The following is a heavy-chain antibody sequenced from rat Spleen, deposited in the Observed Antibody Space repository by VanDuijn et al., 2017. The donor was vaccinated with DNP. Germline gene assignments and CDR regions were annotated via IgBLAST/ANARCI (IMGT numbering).Heavy chain of an antibody. Sequence: EVQLVESGGGLVQPGRSLKLSCAASGFTFSDYYMAWVRQAPTKGLEWVASISYDGGNAYYGDSVKGRFTISRDNTKSTLYLQMNSLTSEDMATYYCARWEGDYFDYWGQGVMVTVSS. CDR3: ARWEGDYFDY. CDR2: ISYDGGNA. D-gene: IGHD1-11*01. V-gene: IGHV5-22*01. CDR1: GFTFSDYY. J-gene: IGHJ2*01.